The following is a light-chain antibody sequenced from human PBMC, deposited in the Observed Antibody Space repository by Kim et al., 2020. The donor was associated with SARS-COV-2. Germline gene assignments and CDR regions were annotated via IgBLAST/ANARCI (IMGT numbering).Light chain of an antibody. Sequence: SAFVGDRVTISCRASQNIRGYLNWYQQRPGKAPKLLISAASSLRSGVPSRFSGSGFGTDFTLTISSLQPEDFATYYCQQSFSTLITFGQGTRLEIK. CDR3: QQSFSTLIT. CDR1: QNIRGY. CDR2: AAS. J-gene: IGKJ5*01. V-gene: IGKV1-39*01.